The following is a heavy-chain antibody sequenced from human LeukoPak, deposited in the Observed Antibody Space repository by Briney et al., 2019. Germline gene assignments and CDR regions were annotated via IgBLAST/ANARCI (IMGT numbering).Heavy chain of an antibody. CDR3: ARGASLYDSSY. D-gene: IGHD3-3*01. Sequence: ASVKVSCKASGYTFTTYNINWVRQATGQGLEWMGWMNPNSGDTGYAQKFQGRVTISRNTSISTAYMELSSLGSEDTAVYYCARGASLYDSSYWGQGTLVTVSS. CDR1: GYTFTTYN. CDR2: MNPNSGDT. V-gene: IGHV1-8*03. J-gene: IGHJ4*02.